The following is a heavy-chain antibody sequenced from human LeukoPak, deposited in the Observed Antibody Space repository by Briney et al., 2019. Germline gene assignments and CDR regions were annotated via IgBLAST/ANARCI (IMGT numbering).Heavy chain of an antibody. CDR1: RFTFSNAW. V-gene: IGHV3-15*01. CDR3: TTGSLVGATPYYFDY. J-gene: IGHJ4*02. CDR2: IKSKSDGGTT. D-gene: IGHD1-26*01. Sequence: GGSLRLSCAASRFTFSNAWMSWVRQAPGKGLEWVGRIKSKSDGGTTDYAAPVKGRFTIARDDSKNTLYLQMNSLKTEDTAVYYCTTGSLVGATPYYFDYWGQGTLVTVSS.